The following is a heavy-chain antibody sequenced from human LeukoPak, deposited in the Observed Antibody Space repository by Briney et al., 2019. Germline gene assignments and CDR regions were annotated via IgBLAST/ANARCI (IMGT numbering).Heavy chain of an antibody. CDR3: ARDLKRYYYYGMDV. V-gene: IGHV3-48*03. Sequence: GGSLRLSCAASGFTFSSYDMNWVRQAPGKGLEWVSYISSSGSTIYYADSVKGRFTISRDNAKNSLYLQMNSLRAEDTAVYYCARDLKRYYYYGMDVWGQGTTVTVSS. CDR1: GFTFSSYD. CDR2: ISSSGSTI. J-gene: IGHJ6*02.